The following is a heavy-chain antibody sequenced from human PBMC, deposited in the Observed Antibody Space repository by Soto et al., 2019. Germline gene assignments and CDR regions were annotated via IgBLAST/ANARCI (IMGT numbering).Heavy chain of an antibody. CDR1: GGSFSGYY. J-gene: IGHJ4*02. Sequence: TSETLSLTCAVYGGSFSGYYWSWIRQPPGKGLEWIGEINHSGSTNYNPSLKSRVTISVDTSKNQFSLKLSSVTAADTAVYYCARGQRGYCSGGSCYHFDYWGQGTLVTLSS. CDR3: ARGQRGYCSGGSCYHFDY. CDR2: INHSGST. V-gene: IGHV4-34*01. D-gene: IGHD2-15*01.